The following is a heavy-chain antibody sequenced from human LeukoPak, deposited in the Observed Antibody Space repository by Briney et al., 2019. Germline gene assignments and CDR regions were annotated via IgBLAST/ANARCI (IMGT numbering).Heavy chain of an antibody. CDR1: EFNSSSNA. CDR2: ISGSGGST. CDR3: AKPREELFYYYYGMDV. D-gene: IGHD1-26*01. V-gene: IGHV3-23*01. Sequence: GGSLRLSCVASEFNSSSNAMSSGRQAPGKGLELVSGISGSGGSTYYADSVKGRFTISRDNSRNTLYLQMDSLGADDTAVYYCAKPREELFYYYYGMDVWGQGTTVTVSS. J-gene: IGHJ6*02.